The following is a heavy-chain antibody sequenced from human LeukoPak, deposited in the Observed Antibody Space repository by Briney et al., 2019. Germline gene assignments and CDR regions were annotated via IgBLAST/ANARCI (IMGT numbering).Heavy chain of an antibody. V-gene: IGHV4-34*01. Sequence: SETLSLTCAVYGGSFSGYYWSWIRQPPGKGLEWIGEINHSGSTNYNPSLKSRVTISVDTSKNQFSLKLSSVTAADTAVYYCARPAVVAAREDAFDIWGQGTMVTVSS. CDR3: ARPAVVAAREDAFDI. CDR1: GGSFSGYY. CDR2: INHSGST. D-gene: IGHD2-15*01. J-gene: IGHJ3*02.